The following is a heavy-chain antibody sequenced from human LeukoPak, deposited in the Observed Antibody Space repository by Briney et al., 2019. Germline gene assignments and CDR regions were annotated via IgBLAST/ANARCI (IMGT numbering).Heavy chain of an antibody. CDR2: INHSGST. Sequence: PSETLPLTCAVYGGSFSGYYWSWIRQPPGKGLEWIGEINHSGSTNYNPSLKSRVTISVDTSKNQFSLKLSSVTAADTAVYYCARVPTHNYYDSSGYQTQDYWGQGTLVTVSS. CDR1: GGSFSGYY. V-gene: IGHV4-34*01. D-gene: IGHD3-22*01. J-gene: IGHJ4*02. CDR3: ARVPTHNYYDSSGYQTQDY.